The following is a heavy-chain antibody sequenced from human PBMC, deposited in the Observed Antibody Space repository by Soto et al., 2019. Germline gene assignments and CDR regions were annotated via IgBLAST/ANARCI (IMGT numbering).Heavy chain of an antibody. Sequence: SGPTLVNPTQTLTLTCTFSGFSITGNGEGVGWIRQPPGKALEWLALIYWADDKRYSPSLRNRLTITLDNSKDQVILTMTDMGPADTATYYCAHGYVKLVATFHYFDYWGQGTQVTVSS. CDR3: AHGYVKLVATFHYFDY. CDR1: GFSITGNGEG. D-gene: IGHD2-2*01. V-gene: IGHV2-5*02. CDR2: IYWADDK. J-gene: IGHJ4*02.